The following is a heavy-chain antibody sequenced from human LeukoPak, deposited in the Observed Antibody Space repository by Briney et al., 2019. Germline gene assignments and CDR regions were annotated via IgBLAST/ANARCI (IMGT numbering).Heavy chain of an antibody. D-gene: IGHD5-18*01. Sequence: SETLSLTCTVSGYSISSGYYWGWIRQPPGKGLEWIGSIYYSGSTYYNPSLKSRVTISVDTSKNQFSLKLSSVTAADTAVYYCARPPVVQLWSFDYWGQGTLVTVSS. CDR3: ARPPVVQLWSFDY. CDR1: GYSISSGYY. V-gene: IGHV4-38-2*02. J-gene: IGHJ4*02. CDR2: IYYSGST.